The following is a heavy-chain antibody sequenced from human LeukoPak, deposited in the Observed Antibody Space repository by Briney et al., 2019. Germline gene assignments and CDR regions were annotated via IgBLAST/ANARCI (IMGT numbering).Heavy chain of an antibody. CDR2: IYPGDADT. D-gene: IGHD2-8*01. CDR1: GHTFTNSW. V-gene: IGHV5-51*01. CDR3: ARSAGHCSDGLCYAYNWFDL. J-gene: IGHJ5*02. Sequence: GESLKISCEASGHTFTNSWIAWVRQKPGKGPEWMGLIYPGDADTRYNPSFQGQVIISADKSISTAYLQWSSLKASDTAMYYCARSAGHCSDGLCYAYNWFDLWGQGTLLTVSS.